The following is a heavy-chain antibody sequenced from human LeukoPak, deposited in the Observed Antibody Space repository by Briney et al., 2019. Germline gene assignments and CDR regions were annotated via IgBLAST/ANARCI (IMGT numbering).Heavy chain of an antibody. CDR2: IYNSGST. CDR1: GGSISIYY. V-gene: IGHV4-59*01. Sequence: TTSETLSLTCIVSGGSISIYYWNWIRQPPGKGLEWIGYIYNSGSTDYNPSLKRRVTISEDTSKNQFSLKLTSVTAADTAVYYCARDRELGSWGQGILVTVSS. J-gene: IGHJ5*02. D-gene: IGHD3-16*01. CDR3: ARDRELGS.